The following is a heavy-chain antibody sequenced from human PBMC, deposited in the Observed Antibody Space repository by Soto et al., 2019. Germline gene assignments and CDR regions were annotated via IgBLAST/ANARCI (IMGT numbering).Heavy chain of an antibody. J-gene: IGHJ3*02. CDR1: GFTFSSYA. CDR2: ISGSGGST. Sequence: LRLSCAASGFTFSSYAMSWVRQAPGKGLEWVSAISGSGGSTYYADSVKGRFTISRDNSKNTLYLQMNSLRAEDTAVYYCAKDRIRGYSYGFAAFDIWGQGTMVTVSS. V-gene: IGHV3-23*01. CDR3: AKDRIRGYSYGFAAFDI. D-gene: IGHD5-18*01.